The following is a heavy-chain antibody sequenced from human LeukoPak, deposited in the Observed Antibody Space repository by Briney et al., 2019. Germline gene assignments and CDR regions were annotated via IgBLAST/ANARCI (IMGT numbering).Heavy chain of an antibody. J-gene: IGHJ5*02. V-gene: IGHV4-38-2*02. Sequence: SETLSLTCTVSGYSISSGYYWGWIRQPPGKGLEWIGSIYHSGSTYYNPSLKSRVTMSLDTSKNQFSLKLSSVTAADTAVYYCARAAQLWFGELYRFDPWGQGTLVTVSS. CDR3: ARAAQLWFGELYRFDP. CDR2: IYHSGST. D-gene: IGHD3-10*01. CDR1: GYSISSGYY.